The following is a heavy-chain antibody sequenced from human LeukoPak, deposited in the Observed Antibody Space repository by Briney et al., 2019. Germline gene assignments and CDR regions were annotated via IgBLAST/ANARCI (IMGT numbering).Heavy chain of an antibody. Sequence: ASVKVSCKASGFTFTSSAMQWVRQARGQRLEWIGWIVVGSGNTNYAQKFQERVTITRDMSARTVYMELSSLRSEDTAVYYCAATVDYCSGGSCNNHYYGMDVWGQGTTVTVSS. V-gene: IGHV1-58*02. D-gene: IGHD2-15*01. J-gene: IGHJ6*02. CDR2: IVVGSGNT. CDR1: GFTFTSSA. CDR3: AATVDYCSGGSCNNHYYGMDV.